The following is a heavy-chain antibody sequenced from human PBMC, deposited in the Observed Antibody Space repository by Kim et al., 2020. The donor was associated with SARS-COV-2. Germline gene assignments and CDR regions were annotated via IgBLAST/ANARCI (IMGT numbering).Heavy chain of an antibody. D-gene: IGHD2-21*01. Sequence: GGSLRLSCAASGFTFSDYYMSWIRQAPGKGLEWVSYISSSGSTIYYADSVKGRFTDSRDNAKNSLYRQMNSLSAEDTAVYYCASLRIGDRKYYFDYWGQGTLVTVSS. CDR1: GFTFSDYY. CDR2: ISSSGSTI. V-gene: IGHV3-11*01. J-gene: IGHJ4*02. CDR3: ASLRIGDRKYYFDY.